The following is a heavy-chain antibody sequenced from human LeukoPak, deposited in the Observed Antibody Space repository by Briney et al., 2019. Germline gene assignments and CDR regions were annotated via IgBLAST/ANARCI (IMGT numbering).Heavy chain of an antibody. CDR3: AAQQWLATYAAGGYAFDI. D-gene: IGHD6-19*01. J-gene: IGHJ3*02. CDR1: GGSISSSSYY. Sequence: PSETLSLTCTVSGGSISSSSYYWGWIRQPPGKGLEWIGSIFYSGNTYYNPSLKSRVTISVDTSKNQFSLKLSSVTAADTAVYYCAAQQWLATYAAGGYAFDIWGQGTMVTVSS. V-gene: IGHV4-39*07. CDR2: IFYSGNT.